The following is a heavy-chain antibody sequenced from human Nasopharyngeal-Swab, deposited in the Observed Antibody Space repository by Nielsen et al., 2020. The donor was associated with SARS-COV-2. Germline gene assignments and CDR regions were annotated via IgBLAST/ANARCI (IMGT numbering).Heavy chain of an antibody. CDR3: ARSTYYYDSSGYSFDY. CDR1: GYTFTSYA. Sequence: ASVKVSCKASGYTFTSYAMHWVRQAPGQRLEWMGWINAGNGNTKYSQKFQGRVTITRDTSASTAYMELSSLRSEDTAVYYCARSTYYYDSSGYSFDYWGRGTLVTVSS. CDR2: INAGNGNT. D-gene: IGHD3-22*01. V-gene: IGHV1-3*01. J-gene: IGHJ4*02.